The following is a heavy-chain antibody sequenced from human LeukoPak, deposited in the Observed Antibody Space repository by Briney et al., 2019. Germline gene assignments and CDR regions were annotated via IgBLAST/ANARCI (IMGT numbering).Heavy chain of an antibody. Sequence: PGGSLRLSCAASGFTFNNYAMTWVRQAPGKGLEWVSAITGSGAYTNYADSVKGRFTISRDNSKNTIYLQMNSLRAEDTAIYYCAKRSSISSGYFDFWGRGTLVTVSS. D-gene: IGHD3-22*01. J-gene: IGHJ4*02. CDR2: ITGSGAYT. CDR3: AKRSSISSGYFDF. CDR1: GFTFNNYA. V-gene: IGHV3-23*01.